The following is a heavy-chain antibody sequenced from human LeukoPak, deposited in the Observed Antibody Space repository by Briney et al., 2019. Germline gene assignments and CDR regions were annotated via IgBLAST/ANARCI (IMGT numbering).Heavy chain of an antibody. CDR2: IYTSGST. D-gene: IGHD6-6*01. CDR3: ARGSPRPASSNDY. CDR1: GVSISNYY. J-gene: IGHJ4*02. Sequence: SETLSLTCTVSGVSISNYYWSWIRQPAGKGLEWVGRIYTSGSTKYNPSLKSRVTISVDKSKNQFSLKLSSVTAADTAVYYCARGSPRPASSNDYWGQGTLVTVSS. V-gene: IGHV4-4*07.